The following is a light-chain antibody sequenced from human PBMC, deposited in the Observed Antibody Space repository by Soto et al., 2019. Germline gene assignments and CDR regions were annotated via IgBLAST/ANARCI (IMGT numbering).Light chain of an antibody. CDR3: QTWGTDIRGV. CDR1: SGHNNYA. CDR2: LNSDGSH. Sequence: QLVLTQSPSASASLGASVKLTCTLSSGHNNYAIAWHQQQPGKGPRYLMNLNSDGSHTKGDGIPERFSGSSSGAERYLTISSLQSEDEADYYCQTWGTDIRGVFGGVTKLTVL. J-gene: IGLJ2*01. V-gene: IGLV4-69*01.